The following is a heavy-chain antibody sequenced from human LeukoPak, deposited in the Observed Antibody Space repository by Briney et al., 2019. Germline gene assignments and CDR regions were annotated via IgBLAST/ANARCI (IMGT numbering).Heavy chain of an antibody. CDR3: AREDDYGGNSRAFDI. CDR2: IYSGGST. D-gene: IGHD4-23*01. CDR1: GFTVSSNY. V-gene: IGHV3-66*01. Sequence: PGGSLRLSCAASGFTVSSNYMSWVRRAPGRGLGWGLVIYSGGSTYYADSVKGRFTISRDNSKNTLYLQMNSLRAEDTAVYYCAREDDYGGNSRAFDIWGQGTMVTVSS. J-gene: IGHJ3*02.